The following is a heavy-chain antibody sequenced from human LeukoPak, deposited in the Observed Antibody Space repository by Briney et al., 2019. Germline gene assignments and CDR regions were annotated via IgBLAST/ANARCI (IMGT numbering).Heavy chain of an antibody. CDR2: IYPGDSDT. Sequence: GAALHISCAGSGSGFTSYLIGWVRPTRGKGVGWRGIIYPGDSDTIYIPTFQGQVTMSADKSITTAYLQWSSLKASDTAMYYCARLKGAAGYCSGGSCLHNWFDPWGQGTLVTVSS. D-gene: IGHD2-15*01. CDR3: ARLKGAAGYCSGGSCLHNWFDP. V-gene: IGHV5-51*01. CDR1: GSGFTSYL. J-gene: IGHJ5*02.